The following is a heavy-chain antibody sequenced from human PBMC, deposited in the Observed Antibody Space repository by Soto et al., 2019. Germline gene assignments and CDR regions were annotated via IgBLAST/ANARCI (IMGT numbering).Heavy chain of an antibody. CDR2: ISYDGSNK. CDR1: GFTFSSYG. V-gene: IGHV3-30*18. Sequence: GGSLRLSCAASGFTFSSYGMHWVRQAPGKGLEWVAVISYDGSNKYYADSVKGRFTISRDNSRNTLYLQMNSLRAEDTAVYYCANLMDIAEVPGNDAFDIWGQGTMVTVSS. J-gene: IGHJ3*02. CDR3: ANLMDIAEVPGNDAFDI. D-gene: IGHD2-2*03.